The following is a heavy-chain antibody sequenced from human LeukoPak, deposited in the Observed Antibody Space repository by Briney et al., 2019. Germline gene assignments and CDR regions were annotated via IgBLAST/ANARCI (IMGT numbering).Heavy chain of an antibody. CDR2: ISGSGGST. V-gene: IGHV3-23*01. J-gene: IGHJ4*02. D-gene: IGHD5-18*01. CDR1: GFTFSSYA. Sequence: PGGSLRLSCAASGFTFSSYAMSWVRQAPGKGLEWVSAISGSGGSTYYADSVKGRFTISRDNSKNTLYLQMNSVRAEDTAVYYCAVLWGGIKQWYAFDYWGQGTLVTVSS. CDR3: AVLWGGIKQWYAFDY.